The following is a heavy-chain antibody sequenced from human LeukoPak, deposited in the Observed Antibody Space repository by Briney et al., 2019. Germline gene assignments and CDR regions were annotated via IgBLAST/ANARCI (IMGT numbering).Heavy chain of an antibody. V-gene: IGHV3-33*01. Sequence: PGGSLRLSCAACGFTFSSYGMHWVRQAPGKGLEWVSVIWYDGSNKYYADSVKGRFTISRDNSKNTLYLQMNSLRAEDTAVYYCARGHSSGWYGSTYMDVWGKGTTVTVSS. CDR3: ARGHSSGWYGSTYMDV. CDR1: GFTFSSYG. D-gene: IGHD6-19*01. CDR2: IWYDGSNK. J-gene: IGHJ6*03.